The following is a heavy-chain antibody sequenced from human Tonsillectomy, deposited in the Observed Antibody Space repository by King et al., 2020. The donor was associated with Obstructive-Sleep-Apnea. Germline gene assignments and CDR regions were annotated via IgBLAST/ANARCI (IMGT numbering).Heavy chain of an antibody. D-gene: IGHD6-6*01. CDR3: ARLKEQLAPEGGMDV. V-gene: IGHV5-10-1*01. CDR1: GYSFTSYW. CDR2: IDPSDSYT. Sequence: QLVQSGAEVKKPGESLRISCKGSGYSFTSYWISWVRQMPGKGLEWMGRIDPSDSYTNYSPSFQGHVTISADKSISTAYLQWSSLKASDTAMYYCARLKEQLAPEGGMDVWGQGTTVTVSS. J-gene: IGHJ6*02.